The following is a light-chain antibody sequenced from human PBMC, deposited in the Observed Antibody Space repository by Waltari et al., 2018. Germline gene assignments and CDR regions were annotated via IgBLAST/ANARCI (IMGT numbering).Light chain of an antibody. J-gene: IGLJ3*02. CDR1: SGHSSNI. Sequence: QLVLTQSPSASASLGASVKLTCTLSSGHSSNIIAWLQQRPERGPRYLMKVNSDGSHYKGDDIPDRFSGSSSGAERYLTISSLQSEDEADYYCETGGHGTWVVGGGTKLTVL. V-gene: IGLV4-69*01. CDR3: ETGGHGTWV. CDR2: VNSDGSH.